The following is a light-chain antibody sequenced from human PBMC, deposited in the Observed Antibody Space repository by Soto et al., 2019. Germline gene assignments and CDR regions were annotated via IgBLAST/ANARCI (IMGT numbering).Light chain of an antibody. CDR3: QQYNTFWT. CDR1: QTISTW. J-gene: IGKJ1*01. V-gene: IGKV1-5*01. CDR2: DVS. Sequence: DIQMTLSASTLSANVGDRVTITCRASQTISTWLAWYQQKPGKAPKLLIYDVSTLGSGVPSRFSGSGSGTDFTLTISSLQPDDSATYYCQQYNTFWTFCQG.